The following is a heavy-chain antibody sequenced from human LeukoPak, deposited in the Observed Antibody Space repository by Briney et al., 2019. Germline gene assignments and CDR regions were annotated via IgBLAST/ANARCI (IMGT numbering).Heavy chain of an antibody. CDR3: ARGPLEMATITPFDY. CDR1: GFTFSSYA. Sequence: PGRSLRLSCAASGFTFSSYAMHWVRQAPGKGLEWVAVISYDGSNKYYADSVKGRFTISRDNSKNTLYLQMNSLRAEDTAVYYCARGPLEMATITPFDYWGQGTLVTVSS. V-gene: IGHV3-30*04. CDR2: ISYDGSNK. D-gene: IGHD5-24*01. J-gene: IGHJ4*02.